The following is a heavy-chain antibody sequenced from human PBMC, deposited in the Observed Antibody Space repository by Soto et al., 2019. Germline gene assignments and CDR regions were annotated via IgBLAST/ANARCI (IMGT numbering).Heavy chain of an antibody. CDR2: INGAVSST. Sequence: PGGSLRRSCAACGFTLTTYSITWVRQPPRKGLESVSSINGAVSSTSHADSVKGRFNTSRDNSRNTLYLEMNSLRAEDTAVYYCARGGEGHYQYGMDDGGQGTTVTV. V-gene: IGHV3-23*01. CDR1: GFTLTTYS. J-gene: IGHJ6*01. CDR3: ARGGEGHYQYGMDD. D-gene: IGHD3-10*01.